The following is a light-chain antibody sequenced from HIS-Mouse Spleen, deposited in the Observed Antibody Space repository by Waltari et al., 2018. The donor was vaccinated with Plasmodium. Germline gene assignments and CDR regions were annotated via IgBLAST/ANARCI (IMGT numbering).Light chain of an antibody. CDR2: STS. V-gene: IGLV7-43*01. Sequence: QTVVTQEPSLTVSPGGTVTLTCASSTGAVTSGYYPNWFQQKPGQAPRALIYSTSTKHPGTPARVSGSLLGGKAALTLSGVQPEGEAEYYCLLYYGGARVFGGGTKLTVL. CDR1: TGAVTSGYY. CDR3: LLYYGGARV. J-gene: IGLJ3*02.